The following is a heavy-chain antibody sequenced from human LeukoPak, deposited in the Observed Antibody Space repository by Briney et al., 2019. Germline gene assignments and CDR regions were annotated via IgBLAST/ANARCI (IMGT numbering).Heavy chain of an antibody. J-gene: IGHJ5*02. D-gene: IGHD2-15*01. CDR1: GGSISSGDYY. Sequence: SQTLSLTCTVSGGSISSGDYYWSWIRQPPGKGLEWIGEINHSGSTNYNPSLKSRVTISVDTSKNQFSLKLSSVTAADTAVYYCARTGYCSGGSCYFWTTRWFDPWGQGTLVTVSS. CDR2: INHSGST. CDR3: ARTGYCSGGSCYFWTTRWFDP. V-gene: IGHV4-30-4*08.